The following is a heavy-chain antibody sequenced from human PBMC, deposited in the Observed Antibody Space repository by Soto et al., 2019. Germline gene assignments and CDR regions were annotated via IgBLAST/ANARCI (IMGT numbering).Heavy chain of an antibody. J-gene: IGHJ3*02. CDR2: TYHGGST. CDR3: ARLNRLRNDAFDI. Sequence: QVQLQESDSGLVKSSETLSLTCADSGASISSDYYSWSWIRQPPGKDLEWIGYTYHGGSTYYNPSLRSRVTLSVDTSKNQFSLRLTSVTAADTAVYSCARLNRLRNDAFDIWGQGTLVAVAP. D-gene: IGHD3-16*01. V-gene: IGHV4-30-2*01. CDR1: GASISSDYYS.